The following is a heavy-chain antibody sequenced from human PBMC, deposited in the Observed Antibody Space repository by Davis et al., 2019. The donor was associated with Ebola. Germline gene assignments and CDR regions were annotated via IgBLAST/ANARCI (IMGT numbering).Heavy chain of an antibody. V-gene: IGHV3-48*02. CDR1: GFTFSSYT. Sequence: PGGSLRLSCAASGFTFSSYTMNWVRQAPGKGLEWVSYIGTRGDPTVYADSVKGRFTVSRDDANNSLSLLMNSLRDEDTAIYYSVRDYLFALDIWGQGTMVTVSS. CDR3: VRDYLFALDI. J-gene: IGHJ3*02. CDR2: IGTRGDPT.